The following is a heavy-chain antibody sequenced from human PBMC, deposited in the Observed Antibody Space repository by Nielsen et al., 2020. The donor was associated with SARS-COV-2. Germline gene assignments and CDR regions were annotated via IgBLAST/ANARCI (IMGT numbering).Heavy chain of an antibody. J-gene: IGHJ4*02. CDR1: GYTFTSFA. Sequence: ASVKVSCKTSGYTFTSFAMHWVRQAPGQRLEWMGWINAGNGNTRYSQKFQGRVTITRDTSASTAYMELSSLRSEDTAVYYCARHLRGYIDYWGQGTLVTVSS. CDR2: INAGNGNT. V-gene: IGHV1-3*01. CDR3: ARHLRGYIDY.